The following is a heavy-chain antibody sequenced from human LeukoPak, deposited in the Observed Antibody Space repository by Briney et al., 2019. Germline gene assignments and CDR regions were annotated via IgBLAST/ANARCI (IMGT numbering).Heavy chain of an antibody. CDR1: GFPFSGYC. J-gene: IGHJ4*02. V-gene: IGHV3-7*01. Sequence: PGGSLRLPCAASGFPFSGYCMSWVRQAPGEGLEWVANINQGGSDKYYVDSVKGRFTISRDNANNLLYLQMNSLRGEDTAVYYCTRDRSRAEDDWGQGTLVTVSS. CDR2: INQGGSDK. CDR3: TRDRSRAEDD. D-gene: IGHD1-14*01.